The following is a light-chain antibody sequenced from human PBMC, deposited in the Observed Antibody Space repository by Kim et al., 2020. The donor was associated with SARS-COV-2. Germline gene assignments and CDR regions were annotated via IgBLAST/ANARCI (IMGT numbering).Light chain of an antibody. V-gene: IGLV3-19*01. CDR1: SLRSYY. Sequence: SSELTQDPAVSVALGQTVRITCQGDSLRSYYASWYQQKPGQAPVLVIYGKNNRPSGIPDRFSGSSSGNTASLTITGAQAEDEAGYYCNSRDSSVNVVFGGGTQLTVL. J-gene: IGLJ2*01. CDR2: GKN. CDR3: NSRDSSVNVV.